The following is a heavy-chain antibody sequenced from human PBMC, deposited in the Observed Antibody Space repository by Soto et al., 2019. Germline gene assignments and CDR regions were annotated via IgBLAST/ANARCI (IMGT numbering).Heavy chain of an antibody. D-gene: IGHD3-3*01. V-gene: IGHV3-49*03. CDR2: IGGTPDGGRV. Sequence: GRLRGSGTASGCIFSDHAMTWIRRAPGRGLEWVAFIGGTPDGGRVEYAASARGRFTISRDDAKRSVYLQMNSLRPDDTAVYYCTRGSFGYYGPWGQGTQVTVSS. J-gene: IGHJ5*02. CDR1: GCIFSDHA. CDR3: TRGSFGYYGP.